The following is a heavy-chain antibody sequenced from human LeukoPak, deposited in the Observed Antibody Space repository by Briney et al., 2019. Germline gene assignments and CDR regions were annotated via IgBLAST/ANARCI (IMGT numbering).Heavy chain of an antibody. CDR3: ARPCSGGSCFGYYYYGMDV. V-gene: IGHV1-69*04. D-gene: IGHD2-15*01. J-gene: IGHJ6*02. Sequence: ASVKVSCKASGGTFSSYAISWVRQAPGQGLEWMGRIIPILGIANYAQKFQGRVTITADKSTSTAYMELSSLRSEDTAVYYCARPCSGGSCFGYYYYGMDVWGQGTTVTVS. CDR1: GGTFSSYA. CDR2: IIPILGIA.